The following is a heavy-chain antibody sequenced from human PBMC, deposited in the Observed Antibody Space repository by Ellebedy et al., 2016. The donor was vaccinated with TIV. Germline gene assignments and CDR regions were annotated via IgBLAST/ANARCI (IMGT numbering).Heavy chain of an antibody. Sequence: SETLSPTCSAPGGSFSGYYWSWIRQSPGKRPEWLGYVHYSGGTNYNPSHRGRVTTSVDVSKNQFSLKLTAVTTADTAVYFCVRGGLYQFDPWGQGTQVTVSS. CDR3: VRGGLYQFDP. J-gene: IGHJ5*02. V-gene: IGHV4-59*01. D-gene: IGHD2-2*01. CDR2: VHYSGGT. CDR1: GGSFSGYY.